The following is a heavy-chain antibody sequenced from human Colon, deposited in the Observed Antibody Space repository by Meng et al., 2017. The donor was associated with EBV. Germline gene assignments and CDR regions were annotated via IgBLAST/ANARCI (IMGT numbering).Heavy chain of an antibody. D-gene: IGHD3-3*01. CDR2: CQHSVSA. J-gene: IGHJ4*02. CDR1: CGTMCGADSD. Sequence: LCLTCTGSCGTMCGADSDWGGIRPPPGKRLVWIAYCQHSVSAYYNPALKSRVSISVDTTKIQSSLNLNSLTAADTAVYYSPSFDQIPRRYFFDYWGQGTLVTVSS. V-gene: IGHV4-30-4*01. CDR3: PSFDQIPRRYFFDY.